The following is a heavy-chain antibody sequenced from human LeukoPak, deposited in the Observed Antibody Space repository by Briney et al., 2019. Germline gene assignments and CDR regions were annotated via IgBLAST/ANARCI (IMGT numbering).Heavy chain of an antibody. V-gene: IGHV3-30*02. CDR2: IRYDGSNK. J-gene: IGHJ6*02. CDR1: GFTFNNYG. Sequence: GGSLRLSCAASGFTFNNYGIHWVRQAPGKGLEWVAFIRYDGSNKYYADSVEGRFTISRDNSKNTLYLQMNSLRAEDTAVYYCARAGAAARYYYYYGMDVWGQGTTVTVSS. D-gene: IGHD6-13*01. CDR3: ARAGAAARYYYYYGMDV.